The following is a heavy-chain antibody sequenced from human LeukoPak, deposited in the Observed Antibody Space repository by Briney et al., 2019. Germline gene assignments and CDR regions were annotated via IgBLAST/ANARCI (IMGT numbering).Heavy chain of an antibody. Sequence: QPGGSLRLSCAASGFTFSSYAMHWVRQAPGKGLEWVAVISYDGSNKYYADSVKGRFTISRDNSKNTLYLQMNSLRAEDTAVYYCARDSDIVATTDAFDIWGQGTMVTVSS. J-gene: IGHJ3*02. D-gene: IGHD5-12*01. V-gene: IGHV3-30-3*01. CDR1: GFTFSSYA. CDR2: ISYDGSNK. CDR3: ARDSDIVATTDAFDI.